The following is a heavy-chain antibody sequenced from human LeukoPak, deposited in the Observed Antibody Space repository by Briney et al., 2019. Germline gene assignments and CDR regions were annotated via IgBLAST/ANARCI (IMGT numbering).Heavy chain of an antibody. J-gene: IGHJ5*02. CDR1: GGSISNGNYY. Sequence: SQTLSLTCTVSGGSISNGNYYWSWIRQPPGKGLEWIGYIYYSGSTYYNPSLKSRVTISVDTSKNQFSLKLSSVTAADTAVYYCARDQGGRAGSWGQGTLVTVSS. CDR3: ARDQGGRAGS. CDR2: IYYSGST. V-gene: IGHV4-30-4*08. D-gene: IGHD2-15*01.